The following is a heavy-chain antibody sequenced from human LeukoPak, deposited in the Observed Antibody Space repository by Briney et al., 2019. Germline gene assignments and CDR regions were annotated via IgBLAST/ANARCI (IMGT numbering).Heavy chain of an antibody. J-gene: IGHJ4*02. CDR3: AGYSSGWGDY. V-gene: IGHV4-30-2*01. D-gene: IGHD6-19*01. CDR1: GGSISSGGYY. CDR2: INHSGST. Sequence: SQTLSLTCTVSGGSISSGGYYWSWIRQPPGKGLEWIGEINHSGSTNYNPSLKSRVTISVDTSKDQFSLKLSSVTAADTAVYYCAGYSSGWGDYWGQGTLVTVSS.